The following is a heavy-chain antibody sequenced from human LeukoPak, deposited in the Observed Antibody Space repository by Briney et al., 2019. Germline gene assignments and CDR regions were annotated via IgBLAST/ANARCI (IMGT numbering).Heavy chain of an antibody. CDR1: GFTFTTYW. CDR2: IKQDGSGK. Sequence: PGGSLRLSCAASGFTFTTYWMGWVRQAPGKGLEWVANIKQDGSGKYYGDSVKGRFTISRDNAKNSLSLQMNSPRAEDTAVYYCARPLMYYYGSETYFWFDPWGQGTLVTVSS. J-gene: IGHJ5*02. D-gene: IGHD3-10*01. V-gene: IGHV3-7*01. CDR3: ARPLMYYYGSETYFWFDP.